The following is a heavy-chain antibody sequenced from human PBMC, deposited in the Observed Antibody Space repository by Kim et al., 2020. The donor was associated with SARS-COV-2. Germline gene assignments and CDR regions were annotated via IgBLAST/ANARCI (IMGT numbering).Heavy chain of an antibody. Sequence: SETLSLTCDVSGASISSGSYSWSWIRQSQGQGLDWIASIYQSGGTYYTPSLKSRLSITMDRSRNRFSLTLTSVTAAATADYYCARVPYSDHFAYWGPGT. CDR2: IYQSGGT. CDR1: GASISSGSYS. V-gene: IGHV4-30-2*06. J-gene: IGHJ4*02. D-gene: IGHD4-17*01. CDR3: ARVPYSDHFAY.